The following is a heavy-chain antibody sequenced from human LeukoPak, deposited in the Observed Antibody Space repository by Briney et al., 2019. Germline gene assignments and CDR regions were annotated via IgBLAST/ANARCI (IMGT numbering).Heavy chain of an antibody. D-gene: IGHD3-3*01. CDR3: ARSAYYDFWSGHGHWYFDL. CDR1: GGSISSSSYY. V-gene: IGHV4-39*01. Sequence: SETLSLTCTVSGGSISSSSYYWGWIRQPPGKGLEWIGSSYYSGSTYYNPSLKSRVTIYVDTSKNQFSLKLSSVTAADPAVYYCARSAYYDFWSGHGHWYFDLWGRGTLVTVSS. CDR2: SYYSGST. J-gene: IGHJ2*01.